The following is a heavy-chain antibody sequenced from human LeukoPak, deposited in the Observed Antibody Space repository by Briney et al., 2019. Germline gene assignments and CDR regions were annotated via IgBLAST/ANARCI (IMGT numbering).Heavy chain of an antibody. Sequence: SKTLSLTCAVYGGSFSGYYWSWIRQPPGKGLEWIGEINHSGSTNYNPSLKSRVTISVDTSKNQFSLKLSSVTAADTAVYYCARSPHLTRVTTGRQKYYFDYWDQGTLVTVSS. V-gene: IGHV4-34*01. J-gene: IGHJ4*02. CDR1: GGSFSGYY. CDR3: ARSPHLTRVTTGRQKYYFDY. CDR2: INHSGST. D-gene: IGHD4-17*01.